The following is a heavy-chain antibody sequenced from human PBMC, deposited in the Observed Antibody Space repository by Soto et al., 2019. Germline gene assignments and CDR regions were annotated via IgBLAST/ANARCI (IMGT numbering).Heavy chain of an antibody. J-gene: IGHJ4*02. D-gene: IGHD2-15*01. Sequence: QVQLVQSGAEVKKPGSSVKVSCKASGGTFSSYAISWVRQAPGQGLEWMGGIIPTFGSANYAQKFQGRLTITADESTGTADMELSSLRSADTAVYYCTEGYCSGGSCAYYFDNWGQGTLVTVSS. CDR1: GGTFSSYA. CDR3: TEGYCSGGSCAYYFDN. V-gene: IGHV1-69*12. CDR2: IIPTFGSA.